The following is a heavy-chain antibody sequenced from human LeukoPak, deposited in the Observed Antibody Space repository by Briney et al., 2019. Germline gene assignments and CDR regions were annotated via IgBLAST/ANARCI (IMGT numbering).Heavy chain of an antibody. J-gene: IGHJ3*02. CDR1: GYTFTGYY. V-gene: IGHV1-2*02. CDR3: ARGMRYFDWLLRIDAFDI. Sequence: ASVKVSCKASGYTFTGYYMHWVRQAPGQGLEWTGWINPNSGGTNYAQKFQGRVTMTRDTSISTAYMELSRLRSDDTAVYYCARGMRYFDWLLRIDAFDIWGQGTMVTVSS. D-gene: IGHD3-9*01. CDR2: INPNSGGT.